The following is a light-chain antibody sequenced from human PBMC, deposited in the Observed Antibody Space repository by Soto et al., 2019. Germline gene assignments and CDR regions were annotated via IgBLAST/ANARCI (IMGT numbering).Light chain of an antibody. Sequence: QSVLTQSPSASASLGASVKLTCTLSSGHSSYAIAWHQQQPEKGPRYLMKLNSDGSHSKGDGIPDRFSGSSSGAERYLIISSLQSEDEADYYCQTWGTGIHVFRTGTKVTVL. CDR3: QTWGTGIHV. J-gene: IGLJ1*01. V-gene: IGLV4-69*01. CDR1: SGHSSYA. CDR2: LNSDGSH.